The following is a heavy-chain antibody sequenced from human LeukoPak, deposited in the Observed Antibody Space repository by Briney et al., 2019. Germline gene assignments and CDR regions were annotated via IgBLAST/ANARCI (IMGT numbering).Heavy chain of an antibody. V-gene: IGHV3-21*01. Sequence: GGSLRLSCAASGFTFSSYSMNWVRQAPGKGLEWVSSISSSSSYIYYADSVKGRFTISRDNAKNSLYLQMNSLRAEDTAVYYCAKVLENYYDSSALDYWGQGILVTVSS. CDR2: ISSSSSYI. D-gene: IGHD3-22*01. J-gene: IGHJ4*02. CDR3: AKVLENYYDSSALDY. CDR1: GFTFSSYS.